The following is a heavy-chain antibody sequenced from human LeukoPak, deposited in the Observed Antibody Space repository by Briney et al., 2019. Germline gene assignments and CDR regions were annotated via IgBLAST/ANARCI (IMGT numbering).Heavy chain of an antibody. Sequence: PGGSLRLSCAASGFNVSSNYMSWVRQAPGKGLEWVANIKQDGREKYYVDSVKGRFTISRDNAKNSLYLQMNSLRAEDTAVYYCARVEDYDILTGFDYWGQGTLVTVSS. CDR1: GFNVSSNY. D-gene: IGHD3-9*01. J-gene: IGHJ4*02. V-gene: IGHV3-7*01. CDR3: ARVEDYDILTGFDY. CDR2: IKQDGREK.